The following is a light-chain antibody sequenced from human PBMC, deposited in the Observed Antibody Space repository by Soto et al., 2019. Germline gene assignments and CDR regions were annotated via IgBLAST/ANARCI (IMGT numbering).Light chain of an antibody. CDR1: HSVSSNY. J-gene: IGKJ1*01. CDR3: QQYGISPT. V-gene: IGKV3-20*01. CDR2: DVS. Sequence: EIVLTQSPGTLSLSPGERATLSCRSSHSVSSNYLAWYQQKPGQAPRLLIYDVSSRATGIPDRFSGSGPGTDFPRTDGRREPVGFAVYYCQQYGISPTFGQGTKVEIK.